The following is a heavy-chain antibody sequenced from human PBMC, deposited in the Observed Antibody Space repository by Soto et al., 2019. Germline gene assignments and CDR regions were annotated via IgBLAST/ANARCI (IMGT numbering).Heavy chain of an antibody. D-gene: IGHD3-22*01. CDR2: INPNSGGT. V-gene: IGHV1-2*02. J-gene: IGHJ6*02. CDR1: GYTFTGYY. CDR3: ARLGASSYYDSSGSNSDYYGMDV. Sequence: ASVKVSCKASGYTFTGYYMHWVRQAPGQGLEWMGWINPNSGGTNYAQKFQGRVTMTRDTSISTAYMELSRLRSDDTAVYYCARLGASSYYDSSGSNSDYYGMDVWGQGTTVTVSS.